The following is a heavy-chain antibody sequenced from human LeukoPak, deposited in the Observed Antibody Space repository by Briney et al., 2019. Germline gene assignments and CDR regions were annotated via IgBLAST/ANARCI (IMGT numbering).Heavy chain of an antibody. CDR3: ARDSSGWYQDAFDI. V-gene: IGHV3-66*01. J-gene: IGHJ3*02. CDR2: IYSGGST. CDR1: GFTVSSNY. D-gene: IGHD6-19*01. Sequence: PGGSLRLSCAASGFTVSSNYMSWVRQAPGKGLEWVSVIYSGGSTYYADSVKGRFTISRDNSKNTLYLQMNSLRAEDTAVYYCARDSSGWYQDAFDIWGQGTMVTVSS.